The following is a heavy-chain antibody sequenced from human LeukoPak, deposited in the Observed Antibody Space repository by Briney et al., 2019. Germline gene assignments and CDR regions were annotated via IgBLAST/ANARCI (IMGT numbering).Heavy chain of an antibody. V-gene: IGHV4-39*07. CDR3: ARDPTPYDSSGYD. CDR2: IYYSGST. J-gene: IGHJ4*02. Sequence: SETLSLTCTVSGGSISSSSYYWGWIRQPPGKGLEWIGSIYYSGSTYYNPSLKSRVTISVDTSKNQFSLKLSSVTAADTAVYYCARDPTPYDSSGYDWGQGTLVTVSS. D-gene: IGHD3-22*01. CDR1: GGSISSSSYY.